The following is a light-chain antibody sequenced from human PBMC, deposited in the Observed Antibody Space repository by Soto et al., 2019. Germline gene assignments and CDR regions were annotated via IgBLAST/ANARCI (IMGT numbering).Light chain of an antibody. J-gene: IGLJ1*01. V-gene: IGLV2-14*01. CDR3: SSYTSSSTGV. Sequence: QSALTQPASVSGSPGQSITISCTGTSSDVGDYNYVSWYQQHPGKAPKLMIYDVSNRPSGVSNRFSGSKSGNTASLTISGLQAEDEAVYSCSSYTSSSTGVFGTGTKVTVL. CDR1: SSDVGDYNY. CDR2: DVS.